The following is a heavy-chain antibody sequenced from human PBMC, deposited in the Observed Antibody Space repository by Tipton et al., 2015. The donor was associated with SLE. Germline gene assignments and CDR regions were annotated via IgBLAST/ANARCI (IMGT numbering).Heavy chain of an antibody. J-gene: IGHJ4*02. D-gene: IGHD1-1*01. CDR2: IFHSGST. CDR1: GDSITSITRTNW. Sequence: SLTCTVSGDSITSITRTNWWSWVRQPPGKGLEWIGEIFHSGSTNYRPSLKSRVIISVDKSKNQFSLKLTSVTAADTAVYYCARQSHDVPHTAAFDYWGQGTLVTVSS. CDR3: ARQSHDVPHTAAFDY. V-gene: IGHV4-4*02.